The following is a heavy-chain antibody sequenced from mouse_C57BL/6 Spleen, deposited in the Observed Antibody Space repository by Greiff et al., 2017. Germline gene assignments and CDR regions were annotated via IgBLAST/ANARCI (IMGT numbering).Heavy chain of an antibody. J-gene: IGHJ1*03. V-gene: IGHV1-69*01. CDR1: GYTFTSYW. CDR2: IAPSDSST. Sequence: QVQLQQPGAELVMPGASVKLSCTASGYTFTSYWMHWVTLRPGQGLEWIGEIAPSDSSTTYTPKFKGKSTLTVDKSSSTAYMQLSSTTAEDSAVYDCARGYCDVWGTGTTVTVSS. CDR3: ARGYCDV.